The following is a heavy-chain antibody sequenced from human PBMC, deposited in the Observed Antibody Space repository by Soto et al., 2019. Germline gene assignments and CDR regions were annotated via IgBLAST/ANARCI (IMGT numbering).Heavy chain of an antibody. CDR3: AREKGYYGSGTYYNWFDR. CDR2: IKQDGSEK. Sequence: EVQLVESGGGLVQPGGSLRLSCADYGFTFSDYWMSWVRQASGKGLEWVADIKQDGSEKRYVDSVKGRFTISRDNAKNSLYLQMSSMRAEDTAVYYCAREKGYYGSGTYYNWFDRWGQGTLVTVS. J-gene: IGHJ5*02. V-gene: IGHV3-7*04. D-gene: IGHD3-10*01. CDR1: GFTFSDYW.